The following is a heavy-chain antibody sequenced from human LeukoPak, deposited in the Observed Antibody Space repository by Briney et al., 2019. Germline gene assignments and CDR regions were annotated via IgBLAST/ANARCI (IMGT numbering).Heavy chain of an antibody. V-gene: IGHV4-34*01. CDR2: INHSGST. J-gene: IGHJ4*02. CDR3: ARGRGIAAADY. Sequence: SETLSLTCAVYGGSFSGYYWSWIRQRPGKGLEWIGEINHSGSTNYNPSLKSRVTISVDTSKNQFSLKLSSVTAADTAVYYCARGRGIAAADYWGQGTLVTVSS. D-gene: IGHD6-13*01. CDR1: GGSFSGYY.